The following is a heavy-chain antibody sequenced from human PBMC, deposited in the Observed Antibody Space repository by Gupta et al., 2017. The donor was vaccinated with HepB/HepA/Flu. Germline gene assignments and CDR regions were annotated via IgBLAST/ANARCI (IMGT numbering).Heavy chain of an antibody. J-gene: IGHJ4*02. CDR1: GGSITGSLYY. CDR2: INYVGTT. V-gene: IGHV4-39*01. Sequence: QLQLQESGPRLLKPSETLSLTCSVSGGSITGSLYYQGWLRQAPGKGLEWIASINYVGTTYYNPSLKSRVTISEDTSKNQFSLKLTSVSAADTAVYYCARGSTISYYWGLWGQGTLVTVSS. D-gene: IGHD3-22*01. CDR3: ARGSTISYYWGL.